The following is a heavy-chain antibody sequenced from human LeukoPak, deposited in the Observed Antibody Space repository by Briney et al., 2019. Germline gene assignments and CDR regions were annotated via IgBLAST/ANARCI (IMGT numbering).Heavy chain of an antibody. Sequence: SVKVSCKASGYTFTSYAISWVRQAPGLGLEWMGGIIPIFNSANYAQKFQGRVTITADESTSTAYMELSSLRLEDTAVYYCARDRGRATLFDYWGQGTLVTVSS. V-gene: IGHV1-69*13. CDR1: GYTFTSYA. D-gene: IGHD1-26*01. CDR3: ARDRGRATLFDY. CDR2: IIPIFNSA. J-gene: IGHJ4*02.